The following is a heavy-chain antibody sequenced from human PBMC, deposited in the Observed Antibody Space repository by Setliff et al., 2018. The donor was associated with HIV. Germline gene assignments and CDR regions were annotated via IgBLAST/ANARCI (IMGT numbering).Heavy chain of an antibody. J-gene: IGHJ3*02. CDR2: LYIRTGTT. Sequence: SQTLSLTCAVSGASISDGTFYWSWIRQPAGKGLEWIGHLYIRTGTTNYSTSLKGRVTISLDTSNNQFSLSLSSVTASDTAVYFCARSQETSVAATEIWGQWTMVTVSS. CDR1: GASISDGTFY. D-gene: IGHD2-15*01. CDR3: ARSQETSVAATEI. V-gene: IGHV4-61*09.